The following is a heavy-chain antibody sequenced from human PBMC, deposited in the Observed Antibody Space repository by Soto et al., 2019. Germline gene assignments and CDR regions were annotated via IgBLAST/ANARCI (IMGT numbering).Heavy chain of an antibody. CDR1: GYSFAGYW. J-gene: IGHJ4*02. V-gene: IGHV5-10-1*01. CDR3: ARQIYDSDTGPNFQYYFDS. Sequence: GESLKISCKGSGYSFAGYWITWVRQKPGKGLEWMGRIGPSDSQTYYSPSFRGHVTISATKSITTVFLQWSSLRASDTAMYYCARQIYDSDTGPNFQYYFDSWGQGTPVTVSS. CDR2: IGPSDSQT. D-gene: IGHD3-22*01.